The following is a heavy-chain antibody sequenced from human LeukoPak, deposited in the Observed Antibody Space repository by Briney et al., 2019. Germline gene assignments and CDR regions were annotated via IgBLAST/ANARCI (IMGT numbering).Heavy chain of an antibody. D-gene: IGHD5-18*01. CDR3: ARESGYSYGSFDY. CDR2: IYYSGST. J-gene: IGHJ4*02. CDR1: GGSISSYY. V-gene: IGHV4-59*01. Sequence: PSETLSLTCTVSGGSISSYYWSWIRQPPGKGLEWIGYIYYSGSTNYNPSLKSRVTISVDTSKNQFFLKLSSVTAADTAVYYCARESGYSYGSFDYWGQGTLVTVSS.